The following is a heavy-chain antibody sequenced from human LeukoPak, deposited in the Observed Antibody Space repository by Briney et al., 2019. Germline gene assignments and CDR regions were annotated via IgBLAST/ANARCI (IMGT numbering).Heavy chain of an antibody. CDR2: IRSTGTTI. CDR3: ARVGWGQQLARLDY. J-gene: IGHJ4*02. D-gene: IGHD6-13*01. CDR1: GFTFSDYS. V-gene: IGHV3-48*01. Sequence: PGGSLRLSCVAPGFTFSDYSMHWVRQAPGKGLEWVSYIRSTGTTIYHGDSVKGRFTISRDNAKNSLFLQMNSLRVEDTAVYYCARVGWGQQLARLDYWGQGTLVTVSS.